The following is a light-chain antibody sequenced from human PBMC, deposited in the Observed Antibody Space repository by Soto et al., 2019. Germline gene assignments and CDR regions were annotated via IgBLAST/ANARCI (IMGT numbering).Light chain of an antibody. Sequence: QSALTQPRSVSGSPGQSVTISCTGTSNDVGGYNYVSWFQQLPDKAPKLMIYDVTQRPSGVPDRFSGSKSGSTASLTISGLQAEDEAEYYCCSYAGSYTWVFGGGTKVTVL. CDR1: SNDVGGYNY. J-gene: IGLJ3*02. CDR2: DVT. CDR3: CSYAGSYTWV. V-gene: IGLV2-11*01.